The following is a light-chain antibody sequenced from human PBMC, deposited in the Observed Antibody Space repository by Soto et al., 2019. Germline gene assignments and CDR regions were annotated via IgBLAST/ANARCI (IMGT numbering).Light chain of an antibody. CDR3: QQYNAN. CDR1: HNINNW. J-gene: IGKJ4*01. Sequence: DIQMTQAPSTLSASVGDRVTITCRASHNINNWLVWYQQKPGKAPKVLIYDISTLGRGVPSRFSGSGSGTEFTLTISGLQPADFATYYCQQYNANFGGGTKVEI. V-gene: IGKV1-5*01. CDR2: DIS.